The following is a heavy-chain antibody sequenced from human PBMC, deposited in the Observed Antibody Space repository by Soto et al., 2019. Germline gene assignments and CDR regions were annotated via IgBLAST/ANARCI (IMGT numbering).Heavy chain of an antibody. D-gene: IGHD3-10*01. CDR3: ARDLGSGSGFDY. CDR2: IYYSGST. Sequence: QVQLQESGPGLVKPSQTLSLTCTVSGGSTGRGGYYWSWIRQHPGKGLEWIGYIYYSGSTYYNPSLVSRLTISVDTSKNQCALKLSSVTAADTAVYYCARDLGSGSGFDYWGQGTLVTVSS. J-gene: IGHJ4*02. V-gene: IGHV4-31*03. CDR1: GGSTGRGGYY.